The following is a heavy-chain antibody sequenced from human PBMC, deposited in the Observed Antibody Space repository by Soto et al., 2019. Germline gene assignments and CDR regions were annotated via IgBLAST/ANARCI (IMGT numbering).Heavy chain of an antibody. Sequence: QVQLVESGGGVVQPGRSLRLSCAASGFNFSNHGMHWVRQAPGKGLEWVTVISHAGNNKYYADSVKGRFSISRDTSTNMVYLQMNSLRPEDTAVYYCAKDRVKIGYVFDYWGQGTRVAVSS. J-gene: IGHJ4*02. V-gene: IGHV3-30*18. CDR2: ISHAGNNK. CDR1: GFNFSNHG. CDR3: AKDRVKIGYVFDY. D-gene: IGHD2-2*01.